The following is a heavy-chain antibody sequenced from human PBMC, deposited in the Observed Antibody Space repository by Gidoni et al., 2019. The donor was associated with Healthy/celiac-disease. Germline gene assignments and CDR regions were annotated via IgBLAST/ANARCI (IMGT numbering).Heavy chain of an antibody. J-gene: IGHJ6*02. D-gene: IGHD2-2*01. CDR2: IYPGDSDT. CDR3: ASPVGVVPAAIRDYYGMDV. V-gene: IGHV5-51*01. Sequence: EVQLVQSGAEVKKPGESLKISCKCSGYSFTSYWIGWVRQMPGKGLEWMGIIYPGDSDTRYSPSFQGQVTISADKSISTAYLQWSSLKASDTAMYYCASPVGVVPAAIRDYYGMDVWGQGTTVTVSS. CDR1: GYSFTSYW.